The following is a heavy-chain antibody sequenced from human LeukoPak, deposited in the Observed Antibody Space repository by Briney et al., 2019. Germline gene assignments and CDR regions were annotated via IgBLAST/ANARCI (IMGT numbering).Heavy chain of an antibody. V-gene: IGHV3-23*01. CDR1: GFTFTSYA. CDR2: ISGGGGST. J-gene: IGHJ4*02. Sequence: PGGSLRLSCAASGFTFTSYAMSSVRQAPGKGLEWVSAISGGGGSTYYADSVKGRFTISRDNSKNTLYLQMNSLRAEDTAVYYCAKDREVAGMYYFDYWGQGTLVTVSS. CDR3: AKDREVAGMYYFDY. D-gene: IGHD6-19*01.